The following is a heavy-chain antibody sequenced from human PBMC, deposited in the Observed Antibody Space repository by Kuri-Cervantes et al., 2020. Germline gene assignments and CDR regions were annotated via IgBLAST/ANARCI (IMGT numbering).Heavy chain of an antibody. CDR3: ARVAQTVYDTDYYYYYYMDV. CDR2: IYTSVNTNYSPSNYTNT. J-gene: IGHJ6*03. V-gene: IGHV4-4*07. Sequence: SETLSLTCTVSGGSISSYYWSWIRQPAGKGLEWIGRIYTSVNTNYSPSNYTNTNYNPSLKSRVTISIDTSKDQFSLELNSVTAADTAMYYCARVAQTVYDTDYYYYYYMDVWGKGTTVTVSS. CDR1: GGSISSYY. D-gene: IGHD5/OR15-5a*01.